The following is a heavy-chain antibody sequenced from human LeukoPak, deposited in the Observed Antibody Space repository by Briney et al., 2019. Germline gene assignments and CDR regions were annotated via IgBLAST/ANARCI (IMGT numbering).Heavy chain of an antibody. J-gene: IGHJ4*02. V-gene: IGHV4-59*08. CDR1: GGSISSYY. D-gene: IGHD3-10*01. CDR3: ASHSYYNASGLDY. CDR2: IYYSGST. Sequence: SETLSLTCTVSGGSISSYYWSWIRQPPGKGLEWIGYIYYSGSTNYNPSLKSRVTISVDTSKNQFSLKLSSVTAADTAVYYCASHSYYNASGLDYWGQGTLVTVSS.